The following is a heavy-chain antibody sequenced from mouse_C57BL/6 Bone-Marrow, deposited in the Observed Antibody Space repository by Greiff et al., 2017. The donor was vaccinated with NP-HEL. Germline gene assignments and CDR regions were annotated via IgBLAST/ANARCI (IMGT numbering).Heavy chain of an antibody. V-gene: IGHV5-12*01. CDR1: GFTFSDYY. Sequence: DVKLVESGGGLVQPGGSLKLSCAASGFTFSDYYMYWVRQTPEKRLEWVAYISNGGGSTYYPDTVKGRFTISRDNAKNTLYLQMSRLKSEDTAMYYCARQMVTTDWYFDVWGTGTTVTVSS. CDR2: ISNGGGST. D-gene: IGHD2-2*01. J-gene: IGHJ1*03. CDR3: ARQMVTTDWYFDV.